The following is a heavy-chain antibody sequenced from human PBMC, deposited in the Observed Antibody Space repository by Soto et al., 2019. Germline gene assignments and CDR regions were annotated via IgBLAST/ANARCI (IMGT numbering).Heavy chain of an antibody. CDR2: IFHSGAA. CDR1: GGSMYSSNW. V-gene: IGHV4-4*02. D-gene: IGHD4-4*01. Sequence: QVQLQYSGPRLVEPSGTLSLTCAVSGGSMYSSNWWSWVRQPPGKGLEWIGQIFHSGAANYNLSLKSRVTISLDKSENQFSLKMSSVTAADTAVYYCASLGTTLTSFDSWGQGTLVTGSS. CDR3: ASLGTTLTSFDS. J-gene: IGHJ4*02.